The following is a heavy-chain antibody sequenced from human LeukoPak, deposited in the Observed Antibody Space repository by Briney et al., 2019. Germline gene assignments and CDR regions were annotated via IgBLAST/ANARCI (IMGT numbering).Heavy chain of an antibody. Sequence: KPSETLSLTCAVYGGSFSGYYWSWIRQPPGKGLEWIGEINHSGSTNYNPSLKSRVTISVDTSKNQFSLTLSSVTAADTAVYYCAGGWEGPSDYWGQGTLVTVSS. CDR2: INHSGST. V-gene: IGHV4-34*01. CDR1: GGSFSGYY. J-gene: IGHJ4*02. D-gene: IGHD1-26*01. CDR3: AGGWEGPSDY.